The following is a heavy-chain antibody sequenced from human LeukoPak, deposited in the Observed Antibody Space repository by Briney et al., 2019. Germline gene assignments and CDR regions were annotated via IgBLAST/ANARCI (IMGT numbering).Heavy chain of an antibody. CDR3: AKLVTHFDY. CDR1: GFTFSSYA. J-gene: IGHJ4*02. CDR2: ISGSGGNT. Sequence: GGSLRLSCAASGFTFSSYAMSWVRQAPGKGLEWVSSISGSGGNTYYADSVKGRFTISRDNSKNTLYMQMNSMRAEDTAVYYCAKLVTHFDYWGQGTLVTVSS. D-gene: IGHD4-23*01. V-gene: IGHV3-23*01.